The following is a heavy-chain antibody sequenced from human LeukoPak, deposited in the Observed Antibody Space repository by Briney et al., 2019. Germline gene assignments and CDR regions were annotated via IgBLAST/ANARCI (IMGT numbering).Heavy chain of an antibody. V-gene: IGHV4-59*12. J-gene: IGHJ4*02. Sequence: SETLSLTCTVSGGSISSYYWSWIRQPPGKGLEWIGYIYYSGSTNYNPSLKSRVTISVDRSKNQFSLKLSSVTAADTAVYYCARESSRGARDYWGQGTLVTVSS. D-gene: IGHD4/OR15-4a*01. CDR1: GGSISSYY. CDR2: IYYSGST. CDR3: ARESSRGARDY.